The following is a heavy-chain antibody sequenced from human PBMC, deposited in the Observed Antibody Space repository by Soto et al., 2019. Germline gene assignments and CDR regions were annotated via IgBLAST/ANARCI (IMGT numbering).Heavy chain of an antibody. J-gene: IGHJ5*02. CDR2: ISSSSSYI. D-gene: IGHD3-22*01. Sequence: PGGSLRLSCAASGFTFSSYSMNWVRQAPGKGLEWVSSISSSSSYIYYADSVKGRFTISRDNAKNSLYLQMNSLRDEDTAVYYCAREPRYYYDSSGYLNWFDPWGQGALVTVSS. V-gene: IGHV3-21*01. CDR3: AREPRYYYDSSGYLNWFDP. CDR1: GFTFSSYS.